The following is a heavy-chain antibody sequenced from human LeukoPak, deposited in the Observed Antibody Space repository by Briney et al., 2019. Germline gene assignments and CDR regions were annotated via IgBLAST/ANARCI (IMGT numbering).Heavy chain of an antibody. Sequence: PSETLSLTCTVSGASGNNYSWGWIRQPPGKGPEYIGFIFYSGTTNYNPSFKSRVTISVDPSKNQFSLKLRSVTAADTAVYYCARGDGGSTYGYFFDYWGQGTLVTVSS. V-gene: IGHV4-59*02. CDR3: ARGDGGSTYGYFFDY. D-gene: IGHD5-18*01. J-gene: IGHJ4*02. CDR2: IFYSGTT. CDR1: GASGNNYS.